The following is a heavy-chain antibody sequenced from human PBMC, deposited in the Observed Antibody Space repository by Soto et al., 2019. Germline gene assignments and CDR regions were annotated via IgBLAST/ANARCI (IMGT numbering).Heavy chain of an antibody. CDR1: GYTLTELS. Sequence: ASVKVSCKVSGYTLTELSMHWVRQAPGKGLEWMGGFDPEDAEIIYAQKFQGRVTMTEDTSTDTAYMELSSLRSEDTAVYYCAGITLIVVGAYGMDVWGQGTTVTVSS. CDR3: AGITLIVVGAYGMDV. CDR2: FDPEDAEI. D-gene: IGHD3-22*01. V-gene: IGHV1-24*01. J-gene: IGHJ6*02.